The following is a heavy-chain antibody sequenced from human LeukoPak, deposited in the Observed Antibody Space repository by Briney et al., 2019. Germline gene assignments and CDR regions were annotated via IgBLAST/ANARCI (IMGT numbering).Heavy chain of an antibody. CDR3: SQDRYSSGVDPTFDY. V-gene: IGHV3-23*01. D-gene: IGHD3-3*01. J-gene: IGHJ4*02. CDR2: MRGSGDRT. CDR1: GFTFSSYA. Sequence: GGCLRLSCAASGFTFSSYAMGWVRQAPGKGLQWVSGMRGSGDRTYYADSVKGRFTISRDNSKNTLSLQMNSLRAEDTGVYYCSQDRYSSGVDPTFDYWGQGTLVTVSS.